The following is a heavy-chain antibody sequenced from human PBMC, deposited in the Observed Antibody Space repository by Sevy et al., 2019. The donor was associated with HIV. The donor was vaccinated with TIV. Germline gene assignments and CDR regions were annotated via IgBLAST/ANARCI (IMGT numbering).Heavy chain of an antibody. CDR2: INSDGSST. Sequence: GGSLRLSCAASGFTFSSYWMHWVRQAPGKGLVWVSRINSDGSSTSYADSVKGRFTISRDNAKNTLYLQMNSLRAEDTAAYYCASDREPGYDFWSGYYSPYFDYWGQGTLVTVSS. CDR1: GFTFSSYW. J-gene: IGHJ4*02. CDR3: ASDREPGYDFWSGYYSPYFDY. V-gene: IGHV3-74*01. D-gene: IGHD3-3*01.